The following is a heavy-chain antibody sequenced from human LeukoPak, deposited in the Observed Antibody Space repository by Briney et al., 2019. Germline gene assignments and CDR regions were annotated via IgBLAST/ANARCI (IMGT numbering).Heavy chain of an antibody. CDR1: GGSISSESYY. J-gene: IGHJ4*02. CDR2: INYSGIT. CDR3: ARGGSGWSRDY. V-gene: IGHV4-39*07. Sequence: SETLSLTCTVSGGSISSESYYWGWIRQPPGRGLEWIGNINYSGITSHNPSLESRVTLSVDTSNNQFSLRLTSVTAADTAVYYCARGGSGWSRDYWGQGTVVTVSS. D-gene: IGHD6-19*01.